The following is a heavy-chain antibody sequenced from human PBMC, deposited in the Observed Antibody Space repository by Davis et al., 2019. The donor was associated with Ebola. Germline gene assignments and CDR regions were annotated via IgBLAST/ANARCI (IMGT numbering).Heavy chain of an antibody. V-gene: IGHV1-69*13. Sequence: AASVKVSCKASGGTFSSYAISWVRQAPGQGLEWMGGIIPIFSTANYAQKFQGRVTITADESTSTAYMELSSLRSEDTAVYYCARGGIAAQTAHYYYGMDVWGQGTTVTVSS. CDR3: ARGGIAAQTAHYYYGMDV. D-gene: IGHD6-6*01. J-gene: IGHJ6*02. CDR1: GGTFSSYA. CDR2: IIPIFSTA.